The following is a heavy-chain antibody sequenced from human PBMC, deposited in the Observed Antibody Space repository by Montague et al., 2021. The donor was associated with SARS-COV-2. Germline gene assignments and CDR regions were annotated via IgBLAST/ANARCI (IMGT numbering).Heavy chain of an antibody. CDR3: ARSVGASSSSWPLPPHFDY. CDR2: TYYRSKWYN. D-gene: IGHD6-13*01. Sequence: CAISGDSVSSNSAAWNWDRQSPSRRLEWLGRTYYRSKWYNDYALSVKSRITINPDTSKNQFSLQLNSVTPEDTAVYYCARSVGASSSSWPLPPHFDYWGQGTLVTVSS. CDR1: GDSVSSNSAA. V-gene: IGHV6-1*01. J-gene: IGHJ4*02.